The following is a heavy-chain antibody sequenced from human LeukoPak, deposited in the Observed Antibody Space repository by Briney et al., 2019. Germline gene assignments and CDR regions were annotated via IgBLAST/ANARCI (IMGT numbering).Heavy chain of an antibody. Sequence: ASVKVSCKASGYTFTSYYMHWVRQAPGQGLEWMGIINPSGGSTSYAQKFQGRVTMTRDTSTSTVYMELSSLRSEDTAVYYCAGGPVVVTNPGYYYGMDVWGQGTTVTVSS. J-gene: IGHJ6*02. CDR3: AGGPVVVTNPGYYYGMDV. D-gene: IGHD2-21*02. V-gene: IGHV1-46*01. CDR1: GYTFTSYY. CDR2: INPSGGST.